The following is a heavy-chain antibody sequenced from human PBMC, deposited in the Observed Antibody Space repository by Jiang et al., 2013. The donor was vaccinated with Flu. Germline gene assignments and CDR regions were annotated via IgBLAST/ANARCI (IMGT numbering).Heavy chain of an antibody. J-gene: IGHJ3*02. D-gene: IGHD2-8*02. CDR2: TYYRSKWYN. Sequence: SLTCAISGDSVSSNSAAWNWIRQSPSGGLEWPGKTYYRSKWYNDYAVSVKSRIIINADTTKNQFSLQLSSVTPEDTAVFYCARQGSGGRSFDIWGQGTVVTVSS. CDR3: ARQGSGGRSFDI. V-gene: IGHV6-1*01. CDR1: GDSVSSNSAA.